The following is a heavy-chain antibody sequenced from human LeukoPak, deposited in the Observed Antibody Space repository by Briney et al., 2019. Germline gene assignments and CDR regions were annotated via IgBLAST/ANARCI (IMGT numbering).Heavy chain of an antibody. J-gene: IGHJ4*02. CDR1: GYXSTGYY. D-gene: IGHD4-11*01. CDR3: AREGYSSY. Sequence: EASVKVSCKASGYXSTGYYMHWVRQAPGQGLEWMGWVNPNSGGTTYAQKFQGRVTMTRDTSISTAYMELSRLRSDDTAVYYCAREGYSSYWGQGTLVTVSS. CDR2: VNPNSGGT. V-gene: IGHV1-2*02.